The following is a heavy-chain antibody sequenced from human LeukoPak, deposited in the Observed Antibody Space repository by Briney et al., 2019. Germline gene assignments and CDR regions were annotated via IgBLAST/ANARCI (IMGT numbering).Heavy chain of an antibody. D-gene: IGHD3-10*01. Sequence: ASVKVSCKASGGTFSIYAISWGRQAPGQGLEWMGGIIPIFGTANYAQKFQGRVTITADKSTSTAYMELSSLRSEDTAVYYCARDRYYGSGSPEGFDAFDIWGQGTMVTVSS. CDR2: IIPIFGTA. CDR1: GGTFSIYA. V-gene: IGHV1-69*06. CDR3: ARDRYYGSGSPEGFDAFDI. J-gene: IGHJ3*02.